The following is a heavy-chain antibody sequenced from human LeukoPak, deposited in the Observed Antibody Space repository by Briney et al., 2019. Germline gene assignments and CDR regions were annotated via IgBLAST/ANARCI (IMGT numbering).Heavy chain of an antibody. Sequence: SETLSLTCTVSGGSIISSSYYWGWISQPPGKGLEWTGTIYYSGSTYYNPSLTSRVTISVDTSKNQISLKVSSVTAADTAVYYCASTMYCSSTSCLRFDYWGQGTLVTVSS. D-gene: IGHD2-2*01. V-gene: IGHV4-39*01. CDR2: IYYSGST. CDR1: GGSIISSSYY. CDR3: ASTMYCSSTSCLRFDY. J-gene: IGHJ4*02.